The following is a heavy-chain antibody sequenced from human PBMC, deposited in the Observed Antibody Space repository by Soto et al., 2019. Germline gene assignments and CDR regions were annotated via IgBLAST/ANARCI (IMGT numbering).Heavy chain of an antibody. D-gene: IGHD5-12*01. CDR2: ISYDGSNK. CDR1: GFTFSSYG. J-gene: IGHJ4*02. V-gene: IGHV3-30*18. CDR3: AKGGYSGYDLPFDY. Sequence: HPGGSLRLSCAASGFTFSSYGMHWVRQAPGKGLEWVAVISYDGSNKYYADSVKGRFTISRDNSKNTLYLQMNSLRAEDTAVYYCAKGGYSGYDLPFDYWGQGTLVTVSS.